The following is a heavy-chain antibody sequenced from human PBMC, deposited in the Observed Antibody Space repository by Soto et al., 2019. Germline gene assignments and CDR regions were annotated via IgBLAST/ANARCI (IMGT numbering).Heavy chain of an antibody. CDR2: IIPIFGTT. J-gene: IGHJ3*02. CDR1: GGTFSNYA. V-gene: IGHV1-69*05. Sequence: GASVKGSCKASGGTFSNYAFNWVRQAPGQGLDWMGTIIPIFGTTNFAQKFQGRVTMTTDTSTSTAYMELRSLRSDDTAVYYCASTVVVTAYDAFDIWGQGTMVTVSS. D-gene: IGHD2-21*02. CDR3: ASTVVVTAYDAFDI.